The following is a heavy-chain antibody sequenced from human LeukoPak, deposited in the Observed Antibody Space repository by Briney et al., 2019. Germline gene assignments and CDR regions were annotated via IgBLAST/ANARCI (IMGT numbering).Heavy chain of an antibody. J-gene: IGHJ2*01. CDR3: ARDLYCGGDCSLGYFDL. D-gene: IGHD2-21*02. CDR2: ISSSSSYI. V-gene: IGHV3-21*01. CDR1: GFSFSTYS. Sequence: GGSLRLSCAASGFSFSTYSMNWVRQAPGKGLEGVSSISSSSSYIYYADSVKGRFTISRDNAKNSLYLQMNSLRAEDTAVYYCARDLYCGGDCSLGYFDLWGRGTLVTVSS.